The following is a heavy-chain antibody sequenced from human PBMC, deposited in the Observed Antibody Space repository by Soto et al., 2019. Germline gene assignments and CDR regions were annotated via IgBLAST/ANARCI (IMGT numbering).Heavy chain of an antibody. CDR3: ARHIVDTSMTASFNY. J-gene: IGHJ4*02. CDR1: GYSFLNYW. CDR2: IYPGDSDA. V-gene: IGHV5-51*01. Sequence: GESLKISCKTSGYSFLNYWIGWVRQMPGKGLEWMGIIYPGDSDARYSPSFQGQVTISADKSISTVYLQWSSLKAPDTAMYYCARHIVDTSMTASFNYWGQGTQATVSS. D-gene: IGHD5-18*01.